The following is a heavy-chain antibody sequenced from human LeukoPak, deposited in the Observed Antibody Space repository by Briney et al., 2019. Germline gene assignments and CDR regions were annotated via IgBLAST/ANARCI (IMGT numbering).Heavy chain of an antibody. D-gene: IGHD3-22*01. J-gene: IGHJ4*02. Sequence: SETLSLTCAVYGGSFSGYYWSWVRQPPGKGLEWIGETNHSGSTNYNPSLKSRVTISVDTSKNQFSLKLSSVTAADTAVYYCARQTYYYDSSGYYYLHFDYWGQGTLVTVSS. CDR1: GGSFSGYY. V-gene: IGHV4-34*01. CDR2: TNHSGST. CDR3: ARQTYYYDSSGYYYLHFDY.